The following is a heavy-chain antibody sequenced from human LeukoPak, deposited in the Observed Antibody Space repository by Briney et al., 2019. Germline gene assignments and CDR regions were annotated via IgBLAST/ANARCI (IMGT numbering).Heavy chain of an antibody. CDR1: GFTFSDYY. Sequence: GGSLRLSCAASGFTFSDYYMSWIRQAPGKGLEWVSYISTSSYTNYADSVKGRFTISRDNAKNSLYLQMNSLRAEDTAVYYCARAFRYCSSTSCYLDPWGQGTLVAVTS. D-gene: IGHD2-2*01. J-gene: IGHJ5*02. V-gene: IGHV3-11*06. CDR2: ISTSSYT. CDR3: ARAFRYCSSTSCYLDP.